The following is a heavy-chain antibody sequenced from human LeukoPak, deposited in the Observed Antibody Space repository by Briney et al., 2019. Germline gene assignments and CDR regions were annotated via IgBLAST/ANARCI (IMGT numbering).Heavy chain of an antibody. J-gene: IGHJ3*02. D-gene: IGHD5-18*01. Sequence: GGSLRLSCAASGFTFSSYAMSWARQAPGKGLEWVSAISGSGGSTYYADSVKGRFTISRDNSKNTLYLQMNSLRAEGTAVYYCAKDLPDTAMVRFGAFDIWGQGTMVTVSS. CDR3: AKDLPDTAMVRFGAFDI. V-gene: IGHV3-23*01. CDR2: ISGSGGST. CDR1: GFTFSSYA.